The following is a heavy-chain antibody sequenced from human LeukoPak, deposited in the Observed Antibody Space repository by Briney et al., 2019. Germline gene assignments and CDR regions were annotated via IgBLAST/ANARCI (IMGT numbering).Heavy chain of an antibody. Sequence: GGSLRLSCAASGFTFSSYGMHWVRQAPGKGLEWVAVIWYDGSNKYYADSVKGRFTISRDNSKNTLYLQMNSLRAEDTAVYYCARGGDYGGKKNWFDPWGQGTLVTVSS. V-gene: IGHV3-33*01. CDR1: GFTFSSYG. CDR2: IWYDGSNK. J-gene: IGHJ5*02. D-gene: IGHD4-23*01. CDR3: ARGGDYGGKKNWFDP.